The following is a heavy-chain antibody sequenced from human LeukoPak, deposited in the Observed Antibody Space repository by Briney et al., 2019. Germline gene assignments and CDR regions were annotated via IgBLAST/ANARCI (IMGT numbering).Heavy chain of an antibody. CDR1: GGSISSYY. CDR2: IYYSGST. J-gene: IGHJ4*02. Sequence: SETLSLTCTVSGGSISSYYWTWIRQPPGKGLEWIGYIYYSGSTNYNPSLQSRVSISVDTSKNHFSLKLSSVTAADTAVYYCXTWAGTKYSSGWXPPLDYWGQGTLVTVSS. D-gene: IGHD6-19*01. CDR3: XTWAGTKYSSGWXPPLDY. V-gene: IGHV4-59*08.